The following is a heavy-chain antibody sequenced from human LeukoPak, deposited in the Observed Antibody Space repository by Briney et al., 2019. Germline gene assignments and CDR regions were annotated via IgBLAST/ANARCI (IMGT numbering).Heavy chain of an antibody. CDR1: GGPFSDYY. Sequence: SETLSLTCAVYGGPFSDYYWTWIRQPPGKGLEWIGEINHSGSTNYIPSLKSRVTISVDTSKNQFSLKLSSVTAADTAVYYCARAFVLVPAAHFDYWGLGTLVTVSS. D-gene: IGHD2-2*01. V-gene: IGHV4-34*01. CDR3: ARAFVLVPAAHFDY. J-gene: IGHJ4*02. CDR2: INHSGST.